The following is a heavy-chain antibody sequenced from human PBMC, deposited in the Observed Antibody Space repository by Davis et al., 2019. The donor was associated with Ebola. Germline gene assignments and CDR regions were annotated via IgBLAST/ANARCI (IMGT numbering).Heavy chain of an antibody. CDR1: GFTFSDYW. Sequence: PGGSLRLSCAASGFTFSDYWMTWVRQAPGKGLEWVANIKRDGSEEYFVDSVKGRFTISRDNAKNTLYLEMNSLRVEDTAVYFCARDFDFWSDYPAREQHRQYRFYYSGLDVWGKGTTVTVSS. D-gene: IGHD3-3*01. J-gene: IGHJ6*04. CDR3: ARDFDFWSDYPAREQHRQYRFYYSGLDV. V-gene: IGHV3-7*01. CDR2: IKRDGSEE.